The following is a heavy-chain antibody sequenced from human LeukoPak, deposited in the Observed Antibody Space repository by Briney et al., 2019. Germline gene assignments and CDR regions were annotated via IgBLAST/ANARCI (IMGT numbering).Heavy chain of an antibody. CDR1: GYTFTSYG. Sequence: PGASVKVSCKASGYTFTSYGINWVRQAPGQGLEWMGWISGYNGNTIYAENLQGRVTMTTDTSTSTAYLELGSLKSDDTAVFYCARSSRFDWLLYFDSWGQGTLVTVSS. J-gene: IGHJ4*02. CDR2: ISGYNGNT. V-gene: IGHV1-18*01. CDR3: ARSSRFDWLLYFDS. D-gene: IGHD3-9*01.